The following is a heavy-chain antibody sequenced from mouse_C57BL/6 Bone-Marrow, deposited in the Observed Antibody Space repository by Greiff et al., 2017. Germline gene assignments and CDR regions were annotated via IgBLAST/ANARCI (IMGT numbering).Heavy chain of an antibody. D-gene: IGHD2-4*01. CDR2: ISYDGSN. CDR3: ARIYYDYDGGFDY. J-gene: IGHJ2*01. V-gene: IGHV3-6*01. CDR1: GYSITSGYY. Sequence: EVKLQESGPGLVKPSQSLSLTCSVTGYSITSGYYWNWIRQFPGNKLEWMGYISYDGSNNSNPSLKNRISITRDTSKNQFFLKLNSVTTEDTATYYCARIYYDYDGGFDYWGQGTTLTVSS.